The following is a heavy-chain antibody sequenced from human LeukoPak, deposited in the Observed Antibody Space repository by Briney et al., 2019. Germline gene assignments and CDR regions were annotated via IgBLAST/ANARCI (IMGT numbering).Heavy chain of an antibody. Sequence: SETLSLTCTVSGDSISSYYWTWIRQPPGEGLEWIGYISYSGSTNYNPSLKSRVTISVDTSKNQFSLKLSSVTAADTAVYYCARHGYDSSGYYPYWGQGTLVTVSS. D-gene: IGHD3-22*01. CDR2: ISYSGST. CDR3: ARHGYDSSGYYPY. V-gene: IGHV4-59*08. J-gene: IGHJ4*02. CDR1: GDSISSYY.